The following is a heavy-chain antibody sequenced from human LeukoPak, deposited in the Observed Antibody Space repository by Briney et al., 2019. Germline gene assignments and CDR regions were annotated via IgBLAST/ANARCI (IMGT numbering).Heavy chain of an antibody. D-gene: IGHD4-17*01. J-gene: IGHJ3*02. CDR3: AKMTTVTAALDAFDI. CDR2: IYYSGST. V-gene: IGHV4-31*03. CDR1: GGSISSGGYY. Sequence: PSETLSLTCTVSGGSISSGGYYWSWIRQHQGKGLEWIGYIYYSGSTYYDPSLKSRVTISVDTSKNQFSLKLSSVTAADTAVYYCAKMTTVTAALDAFDIWGQGTMVTVSS.